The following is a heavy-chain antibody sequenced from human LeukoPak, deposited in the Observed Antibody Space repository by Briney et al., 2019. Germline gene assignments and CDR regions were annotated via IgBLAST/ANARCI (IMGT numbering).Heavy chain of an antibody. Sequence: GGSLRLSCAASGFTFNDYSMHWVRQAPGKGLEWVSGISWDGSSIGYADAVKGRFTISRDNAKNSLYLQMNSLRAEDTALYYCASFERDYWGQGTLVTVSS. D-gene: IGHD1-1*01. V-gene: IGHV3-9*01. CDR3: ASFERDY. CDR2: ISWDGSSI. CDR1: GFTFNDYS. J-gene: IGHJ4*02.